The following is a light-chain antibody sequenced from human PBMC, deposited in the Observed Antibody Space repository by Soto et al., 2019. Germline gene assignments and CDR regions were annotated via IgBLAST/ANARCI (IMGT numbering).Light chain of an antibody. Sequence: EIVMTQSPATLSVSQGERATLSCRASESVSSNLDWYQQKPGQAPRLLIYSASARATGIPARFSGSGSGTEFTLTISSLQSEDFAVYYCQQYNKWPLTFGGGTKVEIK. J-gene: IGKJ4*01. CDR3: QQYNKWPLT. CDR2: SAS. CDR1: ESVSSN. V-gene: IGKV3-15*01.